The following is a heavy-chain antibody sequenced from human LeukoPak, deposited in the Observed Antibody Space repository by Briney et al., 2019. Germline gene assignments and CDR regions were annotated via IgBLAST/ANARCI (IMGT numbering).Heavy chain of an antibody. CDR3: ARDVTSRD. V-gene: IGHV4-59*01. D-gene: IGHD5-18*01. J-gene: IGHJ4*02. CDR2: IYYSGST. Sequence: TSETLSLTCTVSGGSISSYYWSWIRQPPGKGLEWIGYIYYSGSTNYNPSLKSRVTISVDTSKNQFSLRLTSVTAADTAVYYCARDVTSRDWGQGILVTVS. CDR1: GGSISSYY.